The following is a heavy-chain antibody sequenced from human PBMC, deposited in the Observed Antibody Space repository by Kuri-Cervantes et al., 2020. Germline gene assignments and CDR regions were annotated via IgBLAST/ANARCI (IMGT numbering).Heavy chain of an antibody. V-gene: IGHV1-18*01. CDR2: ISAYNGNT. Sequence: ASVKVSCKASGYTFTSYGISWVRQAPGQGLEWMGWISAYNGNTNYAQKLQGRVTMTTDTSTSTAYMELRSLRSDDTAVYYCASSSWYGWVVGASSEHYGVDVWGEGTTVTVSS. CDR1: GYTFTSYG. J-gene: IGHJ6*04. D-gene: IGHD6-13*01. CDR3: ASSSWYGWVVGASSEHYGVDV.